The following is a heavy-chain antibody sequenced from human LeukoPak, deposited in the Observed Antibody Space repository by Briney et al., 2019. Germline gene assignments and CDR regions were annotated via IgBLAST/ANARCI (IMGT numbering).Heavy chain of an antibody. J-gene: IGHJ6*02. D-gene: IGHD2-2*01. CDR2: IWYDGSNK. V-gene: IGHV3-33*01. CDR1: GFTFSSYG. Sequence: PGRSLRLSCAASGFTFSSYGMHWVRQAPGKGLEWVAVIWYDGSNKYYADPEKGRFTISRDNSKNTLYLQMNSLRAEDTAVYYCARDRGYCSSTSCPSGMDVWGQGTTVTVSS. CDR3: ARDRGYCSSTSCPSGMDV.